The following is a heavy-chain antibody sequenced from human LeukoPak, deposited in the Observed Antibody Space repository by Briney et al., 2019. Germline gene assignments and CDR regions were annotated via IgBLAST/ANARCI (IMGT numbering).Heavy chain of an antibody. D-gene: IGHD1-1*01. J-gene: IGHJ4*02. V-gene: IGHV4-34*01. Sequence: SETLSLTCAVYGGSFSGYYWSWVRQPPGKGLEWIGEINHSGSTNYNPSLKSRGTISVDTSKNQFSLKLSSVTAADTAVYYCARGPLSKVPTMTVWGQGTLVTVSS. CDR3: ARGPLSKVPTMTV. CDR1: GGSFSGYY. CDR2: INHSGST.